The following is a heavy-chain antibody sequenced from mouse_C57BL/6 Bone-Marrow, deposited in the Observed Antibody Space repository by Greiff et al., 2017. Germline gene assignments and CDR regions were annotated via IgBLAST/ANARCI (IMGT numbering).Heavy chain of an antibody. Sequence: QVQLQQPGAELVKPGASVKMSCKASGYTFTSYWITWVKQRPGQGLEWIGDIYPGSGSTNYNEKFKSKATLTVYTSSSTAYMQLSSLTSEDSAVYYCARSNYSNFLDYWGQGTTLTVSS. J-gene: IGHJ2*01. D-gene: IGHD2-5*01. CDR3: ARSNYSNFLDY. CDR2: IYPGSGST. V-gene: IGHV1-55*01. CDR1: GYTFTSYW.